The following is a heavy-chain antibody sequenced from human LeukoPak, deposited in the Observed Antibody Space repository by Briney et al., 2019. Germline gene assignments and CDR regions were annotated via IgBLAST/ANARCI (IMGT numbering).Heavy chain of an antibody. CDR1: GFTFRSHA. CDR3: AKDFRIGYSAHFDY. J-gene: IGHJ4*02. CDR2: IYENGGTT. Sequence: GGSLRLSCVGSGFTFRSHAMSWVRQAPEKGLEFVSGIYENGGTTYYADSVKGRFSISRDNSKNTLYLEMDSLRGEDMAVYYCAKDFRIGYSAHFDYWGQGALVTVSS. D-gene: IGHD2-21*01. V-gene: IGHV3-23*01.